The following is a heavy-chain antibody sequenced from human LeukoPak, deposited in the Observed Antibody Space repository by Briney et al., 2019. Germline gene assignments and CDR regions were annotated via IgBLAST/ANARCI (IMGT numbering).Heavy chain of an antibody. CDR1: GFTPSTYS. D-gene: IGHD2-15*01. CDR2: ISSSSDSSII. CDR3: ARGLYCSGGSCYFGF. J-gene: IGHJ4*02. Sequence: PGGSLRLSCAASGFTPSTYSMNWVRQAPGKGLEWVSYISSSSDSSIIYYADSVKGRFTISRDNAKSSLYLQMNSLRDEDTAVYYCARGLYCSGGSCYFGFWGQGTLVTVSS. V-gene: IGHV3-48*02.